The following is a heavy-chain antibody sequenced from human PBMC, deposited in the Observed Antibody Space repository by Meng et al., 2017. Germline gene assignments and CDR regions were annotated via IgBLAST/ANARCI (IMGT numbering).Heavy chain of an antibody. D-gene: IGHD1-26*01. CDR3: ARGGSYYSY. Sequence: LVEAGGCLIQPGGSLSLACAASGFTCSGNYMSWVRQAPGKGLEWFSVIYSGGSIYYADSVKGRFTISRDNSKNTLYLQMNSLRAEDTAVYYCARGGSYYSYWGQGTLVTVSS. CDR1: GFTCSGNY. CDR2: IYSGGSI. J-gene: IGHJ4*02. V-gene: IGHV3-53*01.